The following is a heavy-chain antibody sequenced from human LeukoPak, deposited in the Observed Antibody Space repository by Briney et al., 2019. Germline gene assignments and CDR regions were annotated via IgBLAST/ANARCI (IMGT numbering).Heavy chain of an antibody. V-gene: IGHV3-23*01. J-gene: IGHJ4*02. CDR1: GFAFSSLA. Sequence: GGSLRLSCAASGFAFSSLAMGWVRQAPGRGLEWVSVISDRGDLTYYADSVKGRFTISRDNSKNTLYLQMNSLRAEDTAVYYCAREVVVAATPLGYWGQGTLVTVSS. CDR3: AREVVVAATPLGY. D-gene: IGHD2-15*01. CDR2: ISDRGDLT.